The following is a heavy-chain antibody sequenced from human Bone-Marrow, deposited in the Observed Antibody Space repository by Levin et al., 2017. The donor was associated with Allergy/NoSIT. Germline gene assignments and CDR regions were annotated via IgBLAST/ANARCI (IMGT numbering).Heavy chain of an antibody. D-gene: IGHD3-10*01. J-gene: IGHJ6*02. CDR3: ARAAGGVGRGGMDV. CDR1: GFSFKTFG. V-gene: IGHV3-21*01. CDR2: ITSTSKYI. Sequence: LSLTCATSGFSFKTFGMAWVRQAPGKGLEWVSSITSTSKYIYYADSVKGRFNISRDNADNSLFLQMDRLRGEDTAVYYCARAAGGVGRGGMDVWGQGTSVTVSS.